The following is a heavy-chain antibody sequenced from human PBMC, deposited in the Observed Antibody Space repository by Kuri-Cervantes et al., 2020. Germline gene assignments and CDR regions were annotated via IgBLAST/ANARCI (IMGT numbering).Heavy chain of an antibody. J-gene: IGHJ4*02. CDR3: ATDTIYSNYVVGY. V-gene: IGHV3-48*03. D-gene: IGHD4-11*01. CDR2: ISSSGSTI. Sequence: GESLKISCAASGFTFSSYEMNWVRQAPGKGLEWVSYISSSGSTIYYADSVNGRFTISRDNAKNTLYLQMNSLRAEDTAVYYCATDTIYSNYVVGYWGQGTLVTVSS. CDR1: GFTFSSYE.